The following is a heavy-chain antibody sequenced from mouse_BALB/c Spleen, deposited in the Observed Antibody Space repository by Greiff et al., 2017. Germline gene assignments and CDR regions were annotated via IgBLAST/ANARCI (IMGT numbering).Heavy chain of an antibody. CDR1: GFTFSSYG. D-gene: IGHD1-1*01. V-gene: IGHV5-6*01. J-gene: IGHJ2*01. Sequence: EVKLVESGGDLVKPGGSLKLSCAASGFTFSSYGMSWVRQTPDKRLEWVATISSGGSYTYYPDSVKGRFTISRDNAKNTLYLQMSSLKSEDTAMYYCARQPDYYGSSRSYFDYGGQGTTLTVSS. CDR3: ARQPDYYGSSRSYFDY. CDR2: ISSGGSYT.